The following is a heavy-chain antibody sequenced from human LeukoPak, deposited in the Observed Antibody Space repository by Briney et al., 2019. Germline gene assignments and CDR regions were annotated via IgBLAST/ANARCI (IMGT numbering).Heavy chain of an antibody. CDR2: ISSRSSYI. D-gene: IGHD2-15*01. J-gene: IGHJ3*01. CDR3: VKEGGSPGGFDF. V-gene: IGHV3-21*01. CDR1: GFNFSDYS. Sequence: GGSLRLSCAASGFNFSDYSMSWVRQAPGKGLEWVSSISSRSSYIFYADSVQGRFTISRDNTKNSLYLQMNSLTVEDTAVYYCVKEGGSPGGFDFWGQGTMVTVSS.